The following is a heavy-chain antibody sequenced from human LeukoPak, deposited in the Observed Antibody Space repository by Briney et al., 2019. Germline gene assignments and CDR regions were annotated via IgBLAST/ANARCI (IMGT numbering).Heavy chain of an antibody. D-gene: IGHD1-26*01. CDR2: IDSDGSST. V-gene: IGHV3-74*01. CDR3: AKYTGAGPLYGMDV. CDR1: GFTFSSYW. J-gene: IGHJ6*02. Sequence: PGGSLRLSCAASGFTFSSYWMHWVRQAPGKGLVWVSRIDSDGSSTTYADSVKGRFTTSRDNAKNTLYLQMNSLRVEDTAVYYCAKYTGAGPLYGMDVWGQGTTVTVSS.